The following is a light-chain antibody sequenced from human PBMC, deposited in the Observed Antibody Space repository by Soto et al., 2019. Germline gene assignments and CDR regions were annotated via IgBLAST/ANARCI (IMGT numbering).Light chain of an antibody. Sequence: QSVLTQPTSASGTPGQRVTFSCSGSSSNIGGNFVYWYQQLPGTAPKLLIYKNDQRPSGVPDRFSGSKSGTSASLAISGLRAEDEADYYCAAWDDSLRGVVFGAGTKLTVL. CDR1: SSNIGGNF. J-gene: IGLJ1*01. V-gene: IGLV1-47*01. CDR2: KND. CDR3: AAWDDSLRGVV.